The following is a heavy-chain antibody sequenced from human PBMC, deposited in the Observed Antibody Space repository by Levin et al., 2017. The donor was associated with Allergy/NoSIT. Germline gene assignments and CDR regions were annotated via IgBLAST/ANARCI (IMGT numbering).Heavy chain of an antibody. CDR3: AKAGNYGDLEY. J-gene: IGHJ4*02. CDR1: GYTFPAYF. D-gene: IGHD4-17*01. CDR2: INPNSGGT. Sequence: GGSLRLSCKSFGYTFPAYFIHWVRQVPGQGLEWLGWINPNSGGTKSAQKFEGRVTMTRDTSIRTAYLEVNRLTSDDTALYYCAKAGNYGDLEYWGQGTLVTVSS. V-gene: IGHV1-2*02.